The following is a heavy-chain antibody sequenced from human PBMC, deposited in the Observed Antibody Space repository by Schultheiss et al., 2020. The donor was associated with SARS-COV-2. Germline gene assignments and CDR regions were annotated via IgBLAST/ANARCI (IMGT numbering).Heavy chain of an antibody. CDR1: GTTFGAYA. CDR3: AKDGYCSTTSCSAWGAFDI. CDR2: ISGSGDKT. V-gene: IGHV3-23*01. J-gene: IGHJ3*02. Sequence: GGSLRLSCVASGTTFGAYAMTWVRQAPGKGLEWVSGISGSGDKTYYADSVKGRFTISRDNSKNTLYLQMSSLRVEDTALYYCAKDGYCSTTSCSAWGAFDIWGQGTMVNVSS. D-gene: IGHD2-2*01.